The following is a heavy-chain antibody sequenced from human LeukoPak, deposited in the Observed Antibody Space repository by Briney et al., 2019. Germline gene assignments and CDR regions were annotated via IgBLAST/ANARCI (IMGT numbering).Heavy chain of an antibody. CDR2: ISYDGSNK. CDR3: ARDDIWWLVLEPPTFDY. CDR1: GFTFSSYA. J-gene: IGHJ4*02. Sequence: GGSLRLSCAASGFTFSSYAMHWVRQAPGKGLEWVAVISYDGSNKYYADSVKGRFTISRDNSKNTLYLQMNSLRAEDTAVYYCARDDIWWLVLEPPTFDYWGQGTLVTVSS. V-gene: IGHV3-30-3*01. D-gene: IGHD6-19*01.